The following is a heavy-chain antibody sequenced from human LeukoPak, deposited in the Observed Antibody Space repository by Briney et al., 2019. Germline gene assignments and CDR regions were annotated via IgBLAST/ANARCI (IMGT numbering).Heavy chain of an antibody. D-gene: IGHD2/OR15-2a*01. CDR3: TAGIGDC. J-gene: IGHJ4*02. Sequence: GGSLRLSCAASGFTFSSYWMHWVRQAPGKGLEWVGRIKTKSDGGTADFAAPVKGRFTISRDDSENTLYLQMNSLKTEDTAVYYCTAGIGDCWGQGTLVTVSS. CDR1: GFTFSSYW. V-gene: IGHV3-15*01. CDR2: IKTKSDGGTA.